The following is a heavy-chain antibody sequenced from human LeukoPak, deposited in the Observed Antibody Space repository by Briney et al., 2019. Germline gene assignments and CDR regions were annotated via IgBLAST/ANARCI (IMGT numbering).Heavy chain of an antibody. CDR1: VGSFSGYY. CDR3: ARGYYGSGSHCCHMDV. V-gene: IGHV4-34*01. J-gene: IGHJ6*03. Sequence: PSETLSLTCAVSVGSFSGYYWSWIRQPPGKGLEWIGEINHSGSTNYNSSLKSRVTISVDTSKNQISLKLSSVTAADTAVYYCARGYYGSGSHCCHMDVWGKGTTITVS. CDR2: INHSGST. D-gene: IGHD3-10*01.